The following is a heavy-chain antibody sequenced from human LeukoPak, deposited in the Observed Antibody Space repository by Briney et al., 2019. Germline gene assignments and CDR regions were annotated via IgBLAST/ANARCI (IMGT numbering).Heavy chain of an antibody. CDR2: IFHSGST. D-gene: IGHD6-19*01. J-gene: IGHJ4*02. CDR3: ARGDYYSNGWPFDY. V-gene: IGHV4-38-2*02. Sequence: SETLSLTCTVSGYSISSGYYWVWIRQPPGKGLEGIGSIFHSGSTYYNPSLQSRVTISLDTSNNHFSLKLSSVTAADTALYYCARGDYYSNGWPFDYWGQGTLVTVSS. CDR1: GYSISSGYY.